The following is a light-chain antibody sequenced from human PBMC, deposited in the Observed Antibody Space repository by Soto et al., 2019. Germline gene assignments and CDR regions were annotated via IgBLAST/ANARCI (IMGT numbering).Light chain of an antibody. CDR3: QSYDSSLSGSGV. V-gene: IGLV1-40*01. Sequence: QSVLTQPPSVSGAPGQRVTISCTGSSSNIGADFDVHWYQHLPGTAPKLLIYGNSNRPSGVPDRFSGSKSGTSASLAITGLQAEDEADYYCQSYDSSLSGSGVFGTGTKLTVL. CDR2: GNS. J-gene: IGLJ1*01. CDR1: SSNIGADFD.